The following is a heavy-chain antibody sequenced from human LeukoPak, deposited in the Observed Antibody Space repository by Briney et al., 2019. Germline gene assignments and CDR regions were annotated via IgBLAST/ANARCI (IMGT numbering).Heavy chain of an antibody. CDR1: GGSVSSYY. CDR2: IYYSGST. Sequence: PSETLSLTCTVSGGSVSSYYWSWIRQPPGKGLEWIGYIYYSGSTNYNPSLKSRVTISVDMSKNQFSLKLSSVTAADTAVYYCAREVGATDYWGQGTLVTVSS. CDR3: AREVGATDY. J-gene: IGHJ4*02. D-gene: IGHD1-26*01. V-gene: IGHV4-59*02.